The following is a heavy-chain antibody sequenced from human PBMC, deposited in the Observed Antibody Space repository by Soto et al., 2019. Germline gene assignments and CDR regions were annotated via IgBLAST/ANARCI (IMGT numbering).Heavy chain of an antibody. CDR2: INHRGRT. V-gene: IGHV4-34*02. CDR3: ARGNGDYDSSGYYDYIDP. J-gene: IGHJ5*02. Sequence: QVQLQQWGAGLLKPSETLSLTCAVSGGSSSSYYWSWIRQPPGKGLEWIGEINHRGRTNYNPSLKSRVTISEDAPRNQFSLTLTSVTAADTAAYYCARGNGDYDSSGYYDYIDPWGQGTLVTVSS. D-gene: IGHD3-22*01. CDR1: GGSSSSYY.